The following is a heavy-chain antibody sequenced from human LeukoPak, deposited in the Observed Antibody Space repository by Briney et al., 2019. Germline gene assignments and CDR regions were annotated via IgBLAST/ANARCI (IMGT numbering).Heavy chain of an antibody. J-gene: IGHJ4*02. V-gene: IGHV3-21*01. CDR2: IATATNFV. CDR1: GFTFSIYT. D-gene: IGHD5-18*01. Sequence: GGSLTLSCAASGFTFSIYTMNWVRQAPGEAAVGLSSIATATNFVSYADSVKGRFTISRDNAKDSLYLQMDSLRDEDTAVYYCARDHYSFGWYFDYWGQGVLVTVSS. CDR3: ARDHYSFGWYFDY.